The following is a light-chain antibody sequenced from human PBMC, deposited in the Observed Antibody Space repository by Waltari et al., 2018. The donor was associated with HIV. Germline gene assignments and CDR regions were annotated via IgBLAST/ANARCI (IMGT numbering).Light chain of an antibody. V-gene: IGLV1-47*01. J-gene: IGLJ1*01. CDR1: SSNIENDN. CDR2: KDT. CDR3: VGWDSRLSGYV. Sequence: QSVLTQPPSASGTPGQRVTISCSGSSSNIENDNVSWYQQLTGAAPRLLIYKDTQRPSGVPDRFTGSKSGTSASLAISGLRSEDEADYYCVGWDSRLSGYVFGSGTKVTVI.